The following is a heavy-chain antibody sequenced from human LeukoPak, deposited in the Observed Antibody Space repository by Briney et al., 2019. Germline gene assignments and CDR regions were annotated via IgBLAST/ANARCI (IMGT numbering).Heavy chain of an antibody. CDR2: IKSKTDGGTT. CDR1: GFTFSNAW. J-gene: IGHJ4*02. D-gene: IGHD5-18*01. V-gene: IGHV3-15*01. Sequence: EGSLRLSCAASGFTFSNAWMSWVRQAPGKGLEWVGRIKSKTDGGTTDYAAPVKGRFTISRDDSKNTLYLQMNSLKTEDTAVYYCTTNGIGYGREYYFDYWGQGALVTVSS. CDR3: TTNGIGYGREYYFDY.